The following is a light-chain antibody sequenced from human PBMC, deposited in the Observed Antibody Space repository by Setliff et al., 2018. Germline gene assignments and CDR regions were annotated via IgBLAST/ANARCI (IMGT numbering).Light chain of an antibody. J-gene: IGLJ1*01. CDR1: RSDVGRYNF. CDR3: SSFTLTYPTYG. V-gene: IGLV2-14*03. CDR2: DVT. Sequence: QSVLTQPASVSGSPGQSITISCTGTRSDVGRYNFVSWYQHLPGEAPKLLIYDVTERPSGVSYRFSGSKSFNTASLTISGLQTEDEADYYCSSFTLTYPTYGFGTGTKVTVL.